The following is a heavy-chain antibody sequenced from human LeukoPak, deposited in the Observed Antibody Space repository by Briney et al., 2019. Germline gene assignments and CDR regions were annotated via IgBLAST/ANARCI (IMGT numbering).Heavy chain of an antibody. CDR3: ARVVVSSGGNSNYYYGMDV. D-gene: IGHD4-23*01. CDR1: GGSISSGGYY. Sequence: SETLSLTCTVSGGSISSGGYYWSWIRQHPGKGLEWIGYIYHSGSTYYNPSLKSRVTISVDTSKNQFSLKLSSVTAADTAVYYCARVVVSSGGNSNYYYGMDVWGQGTTVTVSS. J-gene: IGHJ6*02. V-gene: IGHV4-31*03. CDR2: IYHSGST.